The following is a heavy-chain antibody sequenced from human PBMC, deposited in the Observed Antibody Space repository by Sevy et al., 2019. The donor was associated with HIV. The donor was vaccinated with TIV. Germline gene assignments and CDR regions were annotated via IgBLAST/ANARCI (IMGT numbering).Heavy chain of an antibody. V-gene: IGHV1-46*01. J-gene: IGHJ5*01. CDR3: AREGADGVDIFFFGFDS. Sequence: ASVKVSCKASGYTFTSYYMHWVRQAPGQGLEWMGIINPRGGSTNYAQRFRGRVTMTRDTSTSTVYMVLSSLTSEDTAVYYCAREGADGVDIFFFGFDSWGQGTLVTVSS. CDR1: GYTFTSYY. CDR2: INPRGGST. D-gene: IGHD3-9*01.